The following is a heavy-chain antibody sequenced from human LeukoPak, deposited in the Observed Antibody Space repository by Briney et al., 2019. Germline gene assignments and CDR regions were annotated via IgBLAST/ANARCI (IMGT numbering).Heavy chain of an antibody. CDR3: ARVSMLVYFDY. J-gene: IGHJ4*02. D-gene: IGHD6-13*01. Sequence: PGGSLRLSCAASEFTFSSYEMNWVRQGPGKGLEWVSYISSSDTIYYADSVKGRFTISRDNTKNSLYLQMNSLRAEDTAVYYCARVSMLVYFDYWGQGTLVTVSS. CDR1: EFTFSSYE. V-gene: IGHV3-48*03. CDR2: ISSSDTI.